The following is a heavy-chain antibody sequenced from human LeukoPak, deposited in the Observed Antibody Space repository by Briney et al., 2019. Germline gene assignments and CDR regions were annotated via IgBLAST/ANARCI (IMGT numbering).Heavy chain of an antibody. CDR1: GFTFSDYY. V-gene: IGHV3-11*01. J-gene: IGHJ4*02. CDR3: AKDSGIAALVTYFDY. Sequence: GGSLRLSCAASGFTFSDYYMSWIRQAPGKGLEWVSYISSSGSTIYYADSVKGRFTISRDNSKNTLYLQMNSLRAEDTAVYYCAKDSGIAALVTYFDYWGQGTLVTVSS. D-gene: IGHD6-13*01. CDR2: ISSSGSTI.